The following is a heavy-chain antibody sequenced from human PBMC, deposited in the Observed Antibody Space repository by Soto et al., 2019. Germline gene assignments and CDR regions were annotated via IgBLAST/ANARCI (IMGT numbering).Heavy chain of an antibody. CDR1: GFDFSNYA. Sequence: GGSLRLSCSASGFDFSNYAMHWVRQAPEKGLEYLSTISSDGGNTFYAGSVQGRFTISRDNSKNTLFLQMSSLRSEDTAVYYCAKPGYSSSAFDFWGQGALVTVSS. CDR3: AKPGYSSSAFDF. CDR2: ISSDGGNT. D-gene: IGHD6-13*01. V-gene: IGHV3-64D*08. J-gene: IGHJ4*02.